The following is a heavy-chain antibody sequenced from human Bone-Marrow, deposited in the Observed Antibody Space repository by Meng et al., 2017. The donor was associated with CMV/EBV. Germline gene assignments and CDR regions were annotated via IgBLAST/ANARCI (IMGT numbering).Heavy chain of an antibody. D-gene: IGHD2-2*01. CDR3: AKIGYCSSTSCRLSDY. CDR2: IRYDGSNK. Sequence: GESLKIFCAASGFTFSSYGMHWVRQAPGKGLEWVAFIRYDGSNKYYADSVKGRFTISRDNSKNTLYLQMNSLRAEDTAVYYCAKIGYCSSTSCRLSDYWGQGTPVTVSS. CDR1: GFTFSSYG. V-gene: IGHV3-30*02. J-gene: IGHJ4*02.